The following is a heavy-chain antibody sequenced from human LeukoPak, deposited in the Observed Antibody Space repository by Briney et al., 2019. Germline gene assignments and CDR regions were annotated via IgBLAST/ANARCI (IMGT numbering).Heavy chain of an antibody. D-gene: IGHD3-10*01. CDR1: GFTFSSYG. Sequence: PGRSLRLSCAASGFTFSSYGIHWVRQAPGKGLEWVALISYDGSNKYYADSVKGRFTISRDNSKNTLYLQMNSLRAEDTAVYYCANENYYGSGSYPDYWGQGTLVTVSS. J-gene: IGHJ4*02. V-gene: IGHV3-30*18. CDR2: ISYDGSNK. CDR3: ANENYYGSGSYPDY.